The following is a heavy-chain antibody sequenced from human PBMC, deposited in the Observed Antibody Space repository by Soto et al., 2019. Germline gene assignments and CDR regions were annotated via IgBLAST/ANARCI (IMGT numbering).Heavy chain of an antibody. Sequence: GGSLRLSCAASGFTFSSYGMHWVRQAPGKGLEWVAVISYDGSNKYYADSVKGRFTISRDNSKNTLYLQMNSLRAEDTAVYYCAKSTFGGYYYYYMDVWGKGTTVTVSS. CDR1: GFTFSSYG. CDR3: AKSTFGGYYYYYMDV. D-gene: IGHD3-16*01. CDR2: ISYDGSNK. J-gene: IGHJ6*03. V-gene: IGHV3-30*18.